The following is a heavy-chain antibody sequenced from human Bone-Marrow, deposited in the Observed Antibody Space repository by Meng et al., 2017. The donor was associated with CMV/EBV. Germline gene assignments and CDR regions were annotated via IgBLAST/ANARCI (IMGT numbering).Heavy chain of an antibody. V-gene: IGHV3-48*04. CDR3: ARDHSSREVGLLLGYYYYGMDV. CDR1: GFTFSSYS. D-gene: IGHD6-13*01. Sequence: GGSLRLSCAASGFTFSSYSMNWVRQAPGKGLEWVSYISSSSSTIYYADSVKGRFTISRDNAKNSLYLQMNSLRAEDTAVYYCARDHSSREVGLLLGYYYYGMDVWGQRTTITVSS. CDR2: ISSSSSTI. J-gene: IGHJ6*02.